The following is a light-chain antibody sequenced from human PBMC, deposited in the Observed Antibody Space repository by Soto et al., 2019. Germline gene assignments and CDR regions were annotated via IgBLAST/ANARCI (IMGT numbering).Light chain of an antibody. Sequence: QSVLTQPPSASGTPGQRVTISCSGSSSNIGSNTVNWYQQLPGTAPKLLIYSSDQRPSGVPDRFSGSKSGTSASLAISGLQSEGEADYYCAAWDDSLMGVFGGGTKLTVL. CDR3: AAWDDSLMGV. CDR2: SSD. V-gene: IGLV1-44*01. J-gene: IGLJ3*02. CDR1: SSNIGSNT.